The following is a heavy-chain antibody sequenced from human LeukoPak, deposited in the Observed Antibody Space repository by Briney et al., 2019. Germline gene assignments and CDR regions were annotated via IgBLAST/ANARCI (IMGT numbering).Heavy chain of an antibody. D-gene: IGHD3-10*02. CDR2: IKPNSGGT. J-gene: IGHJ4*02. CDR1: GYTFADKY. CDR3: ARDVRGHNGWRAVDY. Sequence: SGTVASKPSGYTFADKYIHWERQAPGHGLGWMGWIKPNSGGTNYAQKFQGRDTMTRDTSTSTVYMELSSLRSEDTAVYYCARDVRGHNGWRAVDYWGRGTLVTVSS. V-gene: IGHV1-2*02.